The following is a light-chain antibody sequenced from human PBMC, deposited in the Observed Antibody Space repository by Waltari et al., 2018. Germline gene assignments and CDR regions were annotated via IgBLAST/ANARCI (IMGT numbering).Light chain of an antibody. CDR2: DVS. CDR1: SSDIGMYDM. V-gene: IGLV2-23*02. J-gene: IGLJ3*02. Sequence: QSALTQPAAVSGSPGQSVTISCTGASSDIGMYDMVSWYQPHPGNAPTLVIADVSKRPSGVSDRFSGSKSGDTASLTISGLQFEDEADYYCCSYAGNYVWVFGGGTRLTVL. CDR3: CSYAGNYVWV.